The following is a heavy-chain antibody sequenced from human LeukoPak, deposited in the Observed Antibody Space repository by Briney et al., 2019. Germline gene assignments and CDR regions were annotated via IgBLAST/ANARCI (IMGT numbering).Heavy chain of an antibody. CDR2: IYYSGTT. J-gene: IGHJ4*02. CDR3: ARGVYIAAAQYGY. D-gene: IGHD6-13*01. Sequence: MPSETLSLTCTVSGGSISSYYWSWIRQPPVKGLEWIGYIYYSGTTNYNPSLKSRVTISVDTSKNQFSLKLSSATAADTAVYYCARGVYIAAAQYGYWGQGTLVTVSS. CDR1: GGSISSYY. V-gene: IGHV4-59*01.